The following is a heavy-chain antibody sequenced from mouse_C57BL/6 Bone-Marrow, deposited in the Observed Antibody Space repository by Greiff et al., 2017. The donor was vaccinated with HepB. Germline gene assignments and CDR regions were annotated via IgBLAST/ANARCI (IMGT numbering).Heavy chain of an antibody. J-gene: IGHJ4*01. Sequence: EVKLLESGAELVKPGASVKLSCTASGFNIKDYYMHWVKQRTEQGLEWIGRIDPEDGETKYAPKFQGKATITADTSSNTAYLQLSSLTSEDTAVYYCSRFPIYYEGPFYAMDYWGQGTSVTVSS. CDR3: SRFPIYYEGPFYAMDY. V-gene: IGHV14-2*01. D-gene: IGHD2-4*01. CDR2: IDPEDGET. CDR1: GFNIKDYY.